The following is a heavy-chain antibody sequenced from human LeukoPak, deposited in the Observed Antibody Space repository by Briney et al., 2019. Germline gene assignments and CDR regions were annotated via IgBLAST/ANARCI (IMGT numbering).Heavy chain of an antibody. CDR3: ASDSGSYLN. V-gene: IGHV3-23*01. Sequence: SEGSLRLSCAASGFTFDTHAMSWVRQAPGKGLEWISTMSGHGHNVYYADSVKGRFTISRDNSKNTLYLHMNSLRAEDTAVYYCASDSGSYLNWGQGTLVTVSS. D-gene: IGHD1-26*01. CDR1: GFTFDTHA. J-gene: IGHJ4*02. CDR2: MSGHGHNV.